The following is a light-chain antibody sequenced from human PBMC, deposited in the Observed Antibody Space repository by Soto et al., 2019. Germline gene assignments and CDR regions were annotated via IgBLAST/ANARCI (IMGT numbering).Light chain of an antibody. CDR1: QSLLHSNGYNY. CDR2: LGS. Sequence: DIVMTQSPLSLPVTPGEPASISCRSSQSLLHSNGYNYLDWYLQKPGQSPQLLIYLGSNRASGVPDRFSGSGSGTDFTLKISRVAAEDVGVYYCMQALQTPLITFGGGTKVEIK. J-gene: IGKJ4*01. V-gene: IGKV2-28*01. CDR3: MQALQTPLIT.